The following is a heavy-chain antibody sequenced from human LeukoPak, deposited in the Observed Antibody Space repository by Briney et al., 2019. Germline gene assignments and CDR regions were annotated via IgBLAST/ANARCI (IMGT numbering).Heavy chain of an antibody. Sequence: PGGSLRLSCSASGFIFSSYYMHWVRQAPGKGLEYVSAITTNGGSTYYADSVKGRFTISRDNSKNTVYLQMSSLRAEDTAVYYCVKENYGSGWYDFFDYWGQGTLVTVSS. CDR3: VKENYGSGWYDFFDY. J-gene: IGHJ4*02. CDR2: ITTNGGST. V-gene: IGHV3-64D*06. CDR1: GFIFSSYY. D-gene: IGHD6-19*01.